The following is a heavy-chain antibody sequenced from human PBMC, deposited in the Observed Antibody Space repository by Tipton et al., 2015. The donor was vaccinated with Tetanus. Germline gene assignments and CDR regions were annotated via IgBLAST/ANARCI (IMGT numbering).Heavy chain of an antibody. V-gene: IGHV4-30-4*01. J-gene: IGHJ3*02. CDR3: ARNVYTVTNDAFDI. Sequence: TLSLTCSVSGVSISSDDYYWSWIRQSPGKGLEWIGYVYHSGSAYYKPSLKSRVSISIDTSQNQFSLRLTSVTAADTAVYFCARNVYTVTNDAFDIWGLGTLVNVSS. CDR2: VYHSGSA. D-gene: IGHD4-11*01. CDR1: GVSISSDDYY.